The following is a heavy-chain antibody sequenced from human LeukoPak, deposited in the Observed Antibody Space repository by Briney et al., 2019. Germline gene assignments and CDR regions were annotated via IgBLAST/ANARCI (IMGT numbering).Heavy chain of an antibody. Sequence: GGSLRLSCAASGFTFRDYWMHWVSQAPGKGLEWLSRIDKDGSSTPYADSVKGRFTVSRDNVKNTLYLQLNSLRVDDTAVYYCARDGASTVDFDYWGKGTLVSVSS. CDR3: ARDGASTVDFDY. CDR2: IDKDGSST. J-gene: IGHJ4*02. D-gene: IGHD4-23*01. V-gene: IGHV3-74*03. CDR1: GFTFRDYW.